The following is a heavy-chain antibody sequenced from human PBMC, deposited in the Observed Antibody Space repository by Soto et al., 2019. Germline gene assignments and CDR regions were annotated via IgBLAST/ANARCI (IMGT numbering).Heavy chain of an antibody. CDR3: ASKGGSWELLQAPLHAFAL. Sequence: SVKVSCKASGGTFSSYTISWVRQAPGQGLEWMGRIIPILGIANYAQKFQGRVTITADKSTSTAYMELSSLRSEDTAVYYCASKGGSWELLQAPLHAFALRGQRTTVTGSS. V-gene: IGHV1-69*02. J-gene: IGHJ6*02. CDR1: GGTFSSYT. D-gene: IGHD1-26*01. CDR2: IIPILGIA.